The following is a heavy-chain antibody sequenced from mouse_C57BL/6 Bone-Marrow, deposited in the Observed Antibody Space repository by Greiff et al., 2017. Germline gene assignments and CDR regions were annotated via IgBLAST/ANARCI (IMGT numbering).Heavy chain of an antibody. Sequence: QVQLKESGAELVRPGTSVKMSCKASGYTFTNYTMHWVKQRPGQGLEWIGYINPSSGYTKYNQKFKDKATLTADKSSSTAYMQLSSLTSEDSAVYYCAIKGSSVPHWYFDVWGTGTTVTVSS. J-gene: IGHJ1*03. V-gene: IGHV1-4*01. CDR1: GYTFTNYT. D-gene: IGHD1-3*01. CDR3: AIKGSSVPHWYFDV. CDR2: INPSSGYT.